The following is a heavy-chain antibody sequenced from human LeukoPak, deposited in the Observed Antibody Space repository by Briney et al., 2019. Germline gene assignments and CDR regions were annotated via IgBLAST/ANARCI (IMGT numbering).Heavy chain of an antibody. J-gene: IGHJ5*02. D-gene: IGHD4-11*01. CDR3: ASSNDYIWFDP. CDR2: VSHTGDT. Sequence: SETLSLTCAVSGDSIYSKWWSWVRQPPGKGLEWIGEVSHTGDTKHNPSLKSRVTMSVDKSKNQFSLKLNSVTATDTAVYYCASSNDYIWFDPWGQGALVTVSA. V-gene: IGHV4-4*02. CDR1: GDSIYSKW.